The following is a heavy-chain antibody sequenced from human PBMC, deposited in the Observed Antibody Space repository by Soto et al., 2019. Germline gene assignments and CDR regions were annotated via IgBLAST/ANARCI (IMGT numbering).Heavy chain of an antibody. CDR1: GGSFSGYY. J-gene: IGHJ4*02. CDR3: ATLKRIAVAGFDY. Sequence: SATLSLTCAVYGGSFSGYYWSWIRQPPGKGLEWIGEINHSGSTNYNPSLKSRVTISVDTSKNQFSLKLSSVTAADAAVYYCATLKRIAVAGFDYWGQGTLVTVSS. D-gene: IGHD6-19*01. CDR2: INHSGST. V-gene: IGHV4-34*01.